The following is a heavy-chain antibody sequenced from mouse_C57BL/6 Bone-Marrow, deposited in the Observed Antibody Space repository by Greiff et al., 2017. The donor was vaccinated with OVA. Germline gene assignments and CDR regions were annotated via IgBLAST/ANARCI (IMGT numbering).Heavy chain of an antibody. J-gene: IGHJ2*01. CDR3: ARGGYDY. V-gene: IGHV5-12*01. CDR1: GFTFSDYY. CDR2: ISNGGGST. Sequence: EVKLMESGGGLVHPGGSLKLSCAASGFTFSDYYMYWVRQTPEKRLEWVAYISNGGGSTYYPDTVKGRFTISRDNAKNTLYLQMSRLKSEDTAMYYCARGGYDYWGQGTTLTVSS. D-gene: IGHD2-2*01.